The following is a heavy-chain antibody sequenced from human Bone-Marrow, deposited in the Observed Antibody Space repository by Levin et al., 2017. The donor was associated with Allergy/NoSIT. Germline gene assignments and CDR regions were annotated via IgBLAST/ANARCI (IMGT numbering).Heavy chain of an antibody. CDR2: IYYSGST. Sequence: SQTLSLTCTVSGGSISSSSYYWGWIRQPPGKGLEWIGSIYYSGSTYYNPSLKSRVTISVDTSKNQFSLKLSSVTAADTAVFYCAREAYCGGDGYSIDYWGQGTLVTVSS. V-gene: IGHV4-39*07. D-gene: IGHD2-21*02. CDR3: AREAYCGGDGYSIDY. J-gene: IGHJ4*02. CDR1: GGSISSSSYY.